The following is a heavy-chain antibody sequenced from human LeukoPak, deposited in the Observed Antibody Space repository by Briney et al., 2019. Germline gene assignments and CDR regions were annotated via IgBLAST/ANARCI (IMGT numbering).Heavy chain of an antibody. D-gene: IGHD3-22*01. J-gene: IGHJ4*02. V-gene: IGHV1-2*02. CDR1: GYTFTGYY. CDR2: INPNSGGT. Sequence: VASVKVSCKASGYTFTGYYMHWVRQAPGQGLEWMGWINPNSGGTNYAQKFQGRVTMTRDTSISTAYMELSSLRSDDTAVYYCARGSLGAHYYDSSGYGDWGQGTLVTVSS. CDR3: ARGSLGAHYYDSSGYGD.